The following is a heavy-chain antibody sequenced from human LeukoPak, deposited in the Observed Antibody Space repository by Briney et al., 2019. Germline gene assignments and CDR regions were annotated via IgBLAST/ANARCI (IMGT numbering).Heavy chain of an antibody. V-gene: IGHV4-61*08. CDR2: IYYSGSA. Sequence: PSETLSLTCTVSGGSISSGDYYWSWIRQPPGKGLEWIGYIYYSGSAKYNPSLKSRVTISVDTSKNQFSLKLTSVTAADTAVYYCARGFGDWGLSWFDPWGQGTLVTVSS. CDR3: ARGFGDWGLSWFDP. D-gene: IGHD3-10*01. CDR1: GGSISSGDYY. J-gene: IGHJ5*02.